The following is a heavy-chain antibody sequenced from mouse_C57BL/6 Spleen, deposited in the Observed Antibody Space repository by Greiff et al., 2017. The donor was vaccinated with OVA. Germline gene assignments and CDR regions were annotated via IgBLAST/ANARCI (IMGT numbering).Heavy chain of an antibody. J-gene: IGHJ3*01. D-gene: IGHD2-3*01. CDR3: ARYNDGYPAWFAY. CDR1: GYTFTSYW. Sequence: QVQLKQPGAELVKPGASVKLSCKASGYTFTSYWMHWVKQRPGRGLEWIGRIDPNSGGTKYNEKFKSKATLTVDKPSSTAYMQLSSLTSEDSAVYYCARYNDGYPAWFAYWGQGTLVTVSA. CDR2: IDPNSGGT. V-gene: IGHV1-72*01.